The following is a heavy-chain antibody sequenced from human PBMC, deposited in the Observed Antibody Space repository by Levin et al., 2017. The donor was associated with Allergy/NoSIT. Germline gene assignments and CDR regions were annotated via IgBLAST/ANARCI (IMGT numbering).Heavy chain of an antibody. D-gene: IGHD1-26*01. Sequence: SQTLSLTCAVSGGPISSSNWWSWVRQPPGKGLEWIGEIYHSWSTNYNPSLKSRVTISVDKSENQFSLNLSSVTAADTAVDYCARVAIWAGRKYFDPWGQGTLVTVSS. V-gene: IGHV4-4*02. CDR1: GGPISSSNW. CDR3: ARVAIWAGRKYFDP. J-gene: IGHJ5*02. CDR2: IYHSWST.